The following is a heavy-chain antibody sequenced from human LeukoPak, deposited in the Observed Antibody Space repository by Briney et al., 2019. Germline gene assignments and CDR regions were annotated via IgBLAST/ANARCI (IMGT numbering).Heavy chain of an antibody. J-gene: IGHJ4*02. CDR2: IYYSGST. V-gene: IGHV4-59*01. Sequence: PSETLSLTCTVSGGSISSYYWSWIRQPPGEGLEWIGYIYYSGSTNYNPSLKSRVTISVDTSKNQFSLKLSFVTAADTAVYYCARGTMVRGVNLYYFDYWGQGTLVTVSS. D-gene: IGHD3-10*01. CDR1: GGSISSYY. CDR3: ARGTMVRGVNLYYFDY.